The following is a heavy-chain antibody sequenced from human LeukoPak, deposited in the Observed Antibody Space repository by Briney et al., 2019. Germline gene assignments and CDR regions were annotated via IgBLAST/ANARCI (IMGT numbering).Heavy chain of an antibody. Sequence: VKVSCKASGYTFTGYYMHWVRQAPGQGLEWMGWINPNSGGTNYAQKFQGWVTMTRDTSISTAYMELSRLRSDDTAVYYCARGGMVAATNFDYWGQGTLVTVSS. CDR1: GYTFTGYY. J-gene: IGHJ4*02. D-gene: IGHD2-15*01. V-gene: IGHV1-2*04. CDR3: ARGGMVAATNFDY. CDR2: INPNSGGT.